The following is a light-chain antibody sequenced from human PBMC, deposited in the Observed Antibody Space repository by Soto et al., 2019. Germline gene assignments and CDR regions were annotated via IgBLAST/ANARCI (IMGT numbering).Light chain of an antibody. CDR2: EVS. Sequence: QSALTQPRSVSGSPGQSVTISCTGTNSDIGNYNYVSWYQQHPGKAPKLMIYEVSNRPSGVSNRFSGSKSGNTASLTISGLQAEDEADYYCSSYTSSSTLEVVFGGGTKLTVL. CDR1: NSDIGNYNY. J-gene: IGLJ2*01. CDR3: SSYTSSSTLEVV. V-gene: IGLV2-14*01.